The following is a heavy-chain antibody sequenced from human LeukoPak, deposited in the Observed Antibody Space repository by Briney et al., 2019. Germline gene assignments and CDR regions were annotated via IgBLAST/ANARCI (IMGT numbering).Heavy chain of an antibody. J-gene: IGHJ4*02. D-gene: IGHD1-1*01. V-gene: IGHV3-7*01. Sequence: PGGSLRLSCVAPGFTFSSYWMTWVRQAPGKGLEWVANIEQNGGERYYVDSVKGRFTISRGNAKNSLYLEMNSLRADDTAVYYCARVKQRPGRRGTTRGVEEYWGQGTLVTVSS. CDR3: ARVKQRPGRRGTTRGVEEY. CDR1: GFTFSSYW. CDR2: IEQNGGER.